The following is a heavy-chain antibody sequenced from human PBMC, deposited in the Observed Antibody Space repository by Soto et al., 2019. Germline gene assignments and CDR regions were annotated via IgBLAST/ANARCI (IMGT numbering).Heavy chain of an antibody. J-gene: IGHJ4*02. Sequence: GGSLRLSCEVSGFTFSDFYMSWIGQSPGKGLEWLSYISPKSNYKQYAETVKGRHTISRDNAKNSLSLQMNSLRVEDTAVYYCVRGGGGGQFDSWGQGTLVTVSS. D-gene: IGHD2-21*01. V-gene: IGHV3-11*06. CDR2: ISPKSNYK. CDR1: GFTFSDFY. CDR3: VRGGGGGQFDS.